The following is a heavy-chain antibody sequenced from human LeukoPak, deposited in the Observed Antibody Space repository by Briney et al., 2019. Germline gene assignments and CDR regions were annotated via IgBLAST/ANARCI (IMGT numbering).Heavy chain of an antibody. J-gene: IGHJ3*02. CDR1: GGSISSSNW. CDR2: IYHSGST. CDR3: ARVPNYDYVWGSYRSLIGAFDI. V-gene: IGHV4-4*02. Sequence: SETLSLTCAVSGGSISSSNWWSWVRQPPGKGLEWIGEIYHSGSTNYNPSLKSRVTISIDKSKNQFSLKLSSVTAADTAVYYCARVPNYDYVWGSYRSLIGAFDIWGQGTMVTVSS. D-gene: IGHD3-16*02.